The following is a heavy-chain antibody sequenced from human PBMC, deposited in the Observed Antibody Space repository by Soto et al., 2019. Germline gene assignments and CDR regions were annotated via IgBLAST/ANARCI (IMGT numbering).Heavy chain of an antibody. J-gene: IGHJ6*02. CDR3: ARLGLGGGSYSGYYYYGMDV. CDR2: INHSGST. CDR1: GGSFSGYY. D-gene: IGHD1-26*01. Sequence: SETLSLTCAVYGGSFSGYYWSWIRQPPGKGLEWIGEINHSGSTNYNPSLKSRVTISVDTSKNQFSLKLSSVTAADTAVYYCARLGLGGGSYSGYYYYGMDVWGQGTTVTVSS. V-gene: IGHV4-34*01.